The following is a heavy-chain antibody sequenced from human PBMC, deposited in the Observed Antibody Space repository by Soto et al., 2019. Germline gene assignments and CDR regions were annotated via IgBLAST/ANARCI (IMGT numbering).Heavy chain of an antibody. CDR3: ARSGYCSSTSCSLLDY. Sequence: GASVKVSCKASGYTFTSYGISWVRQAPGQGLEWMGWISAYNGNTNYAQKLQGRVTMTTDTSTSTAYMELRSLRSDDTAVYYCARSGYCSSTSCSLLDYWGQGTLVTVSS. V-gene: IGHV1-18*01. D-gene: IGHD2-2*03. CDR2: ISAYNGNT. J-gene: IGHJ4*02. CDR1: GYTFTSYG.